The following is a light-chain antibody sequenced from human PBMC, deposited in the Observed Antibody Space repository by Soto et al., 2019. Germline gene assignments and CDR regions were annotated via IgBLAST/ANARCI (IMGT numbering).Light chain of an antibody. CDR2: DNN. V-gene: IGLV1-51*01. J-gene: IGLJ3*02. Sequence: QSVLTQPPSVSAAPGQKVTISCSGSSSNIGNNYVSWYQQLPGTAPKFLIYDNNKRPSGIPDRFSGSKSGTSATLGITGLQTGDEADDYCGTWDSSLSAWVFGGGTKLTVL. CDR3: GTWDSSLSAWV. CDR1: SSNIGNNY.